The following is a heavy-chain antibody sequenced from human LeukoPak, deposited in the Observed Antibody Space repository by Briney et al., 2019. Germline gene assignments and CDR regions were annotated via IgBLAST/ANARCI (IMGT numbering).Heavy chain of an antibody. D-gene: IGHD3-16*01. CDR3: AKGPSSDGLGFDY. V-gene: IGHV3-23*01. Sequence: GSLRLSCAAFGFTFSSYAMSWVRQAPGKGLEWVSAISGSGGSTYYADSVKGRFTISRDNSKNTLYLQMNSLRAEDTAVYYCAKGPSSDGLGFDYWGQGTLVTVSS. J-gene: IGHJ4*02. CDR1: GFTFSSYA. CDR2: ISGSGGST.